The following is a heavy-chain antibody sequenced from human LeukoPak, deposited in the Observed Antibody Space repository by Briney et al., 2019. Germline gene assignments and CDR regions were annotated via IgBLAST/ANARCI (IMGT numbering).Heavy chain of an antibody. CDR1: GGSISSGSYY. J-gene: IGHJ4*02. Sequence: SETLSLTCTVSGGSISSGSYYWSWIRQPAGKGLEWIGYVYYNGSTNYNPSLKSRVTISVDTSKNQFSLRLSSVTAADSAVYYCARERRDGYKVYFDYWGQGTLVTVSS. CDR3: ARERRDGYKVYFDY. V-gene: IGHV4-61*10. CDR2: VYYNGST. D-gene: IGHD5-24*01.